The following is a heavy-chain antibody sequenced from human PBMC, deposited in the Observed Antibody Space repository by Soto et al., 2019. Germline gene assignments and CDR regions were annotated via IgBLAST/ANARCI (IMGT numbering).Heavy chain of an antibody. CDR2: IYYSGST. Sequence: QVQLQESGPGLVKPSQTLSLTCTVSGGSISSGDYYWSWIRQPPGKGLEWIGYIYYSGSTYYNPSLKSRVTISVDTSNIQVSLQLTSLTAADTAVYYCARGKYRGPKMHNYYGLDVWGQGTTVTVSS. V-gene: IGHV4-30-4*01. CDR3: ARGKYRGPKMHNYYGLDV. CDR1: GGSISSGDYY. D-gene: IGHD3-10*01. J-gene: IGHJ6*02.